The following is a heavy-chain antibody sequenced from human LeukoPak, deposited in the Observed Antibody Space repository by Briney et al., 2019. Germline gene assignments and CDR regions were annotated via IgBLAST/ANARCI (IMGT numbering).Heavy chain of an antibody. CDR3: ARGIAVAGTSWFDP. CDR2: INHSGST. Sequence: PSETLSLTCAVYGGSFSGYYWSWIRQPPGKGLEWIGEINHSGSTNYNSSLKSRVTISVDTSKNQFSLKLSSVTAADTAVYYCARGIAVAGTSWFDPWGQGTLVTVSS. V-gene: IGHV4-34*01. CDR1: GGSFSGYY. D-gene: IGHD6-19*01. J-gene: IGHJ5*02.